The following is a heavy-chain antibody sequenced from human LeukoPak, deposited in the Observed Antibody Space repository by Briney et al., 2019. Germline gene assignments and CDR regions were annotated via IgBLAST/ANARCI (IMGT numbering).Heavy chain of an antibody. J-gene: IGHJ6*02. CDR1: GFTFSSYA. D-gene: IGHD6-13*01. Sequence: PGGSLRLSCAASGFTFSSYAMSWVRQAPGKGLEWVSAISGSGGSTYYADSVKGRFTISRDNSKNTLYLQMNSLRAEDTAVYYCAKGIEAAAGTNYYYGMDVWGQGTTVTVSS. V-gene: IGHV3-23*01. CDR3: AKGIEAAAGTNYYYGMDV. CDR2: ISGSGGST.